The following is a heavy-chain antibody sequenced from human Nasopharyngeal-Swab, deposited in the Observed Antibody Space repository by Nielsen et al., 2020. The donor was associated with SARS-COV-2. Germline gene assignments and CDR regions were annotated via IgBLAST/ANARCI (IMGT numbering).Heavy chain of an antibody. V-gene: IGHV3-30-3*02. D-gene: IGHD3-10*01. CDR1: GFTFSSYA. CDR2: ISYDGSNK. CDR3: AKHTAGWFGGDAFDI. J-gene: IGHJ3*02. Sequence: GESLKISCAASGFTFSSYAMHWVRQAPGKGLEWVAVISYDGSNKYYADSVKGRFTISRDNSKNTLYLQMNSLRAEDTAVYYCAKHTAGWFGGDAFDIWGQGTVVTVSS.